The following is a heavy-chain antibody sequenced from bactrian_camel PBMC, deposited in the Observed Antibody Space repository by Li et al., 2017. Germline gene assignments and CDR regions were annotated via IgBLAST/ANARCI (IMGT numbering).Heavy chain of an antibody. J-gene: IGHJ6*01. CDR3: AAAIPFRTFRVLECPARIGY. Sequence: VQLVESGGGSVQAGGSLRLSCATSGYTFSRKCMGRFRQTPGQEREAVATIYTGGGSYYYSDAVKGRFTISQDKAKNTVYLQMDSSKPEDTAVYYCAAAIPFRTFRVLECPARIGYWGQGTQVTVS. CDR1: GYTFSRKC. V-gene: IGHV3S40*01. CDR2: IYTGGGSY. D-gene: IGHD1*01.